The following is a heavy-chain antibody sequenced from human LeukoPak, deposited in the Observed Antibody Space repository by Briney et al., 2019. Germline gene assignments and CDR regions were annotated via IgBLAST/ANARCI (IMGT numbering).Heavy chain of an antibody. D-gene: IGHD6-13*01. J-gene: IGHJ4*02. CDR2: INHSRST. Sequence: SETLSLACAVYGGSFSGYYWSWIRQPPGKGLEWIGEINHSRSTNYNPSLKSRVTISVDTSKNQFSLKLSSVTAADTAVYYCARLIAAAGTRYFDYWGQGTLVTVSS. V-gene: IGHV4-34*01. CDR3: ARLIAAAGTRYFDY. CDR1: GGSFSGYY.